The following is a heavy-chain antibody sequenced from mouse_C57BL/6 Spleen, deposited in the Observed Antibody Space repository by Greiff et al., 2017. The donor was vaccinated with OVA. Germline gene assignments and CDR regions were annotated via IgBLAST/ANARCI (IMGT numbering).Heavy chain of an antibody. D-gene: IGHD1-1*01. CDR1: GFTFSSYA. J-gene: IGHJ2*01. V-gene: IGHV5-4*01. CDR2: ISDGGSYT. Sequence: EVNLVESGGGLVKPGGSLKLSCAASGFTFSSYAMSWVRQTPEKRLEWVATISDGGSYTYYPDNVKGRFTISRDNAKNNLYLQMSHLKSEDTAMYYCARDRGSSYYFDYWGQGTTLTVSS. CDR3: ARDRGSSYYFDY.